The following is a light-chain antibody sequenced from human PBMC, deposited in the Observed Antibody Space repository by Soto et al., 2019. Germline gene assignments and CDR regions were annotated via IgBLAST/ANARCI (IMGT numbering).Light chain of an antibody. V-gene: IGKV3-11*01. CDR2: DAS. J-gene: IGKJ2*01. CDR1: QSVSSY. Sequence: EIVLTQSPATLSLSPGERATLSCRASQSVSSYLAWYQQKPGQAPRLLIYDASNRATGIPARFSGSGSGTDFTLTISSLEPEDFAVYYCQLRSNWLFTFGQGTQLEIK. CDR3: QLRSNWLFT.